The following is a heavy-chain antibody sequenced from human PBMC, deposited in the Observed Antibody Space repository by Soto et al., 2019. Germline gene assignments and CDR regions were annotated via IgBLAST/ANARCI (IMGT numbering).Heavy chain of an antibody. Sequence: QVQLVQSGAEVKKPGASVKVSCKASGYTFTSYGISWVRQAPGQGLEWMGWISAYNGNTNYAQKLQGRVTMTTDTSTSTAYMELRSLRSDDTAAYYCARLATVTMANYYYYYYMDVWGKGTTVTVSS. CDR3: ARLATVTMANYYYYYYMDV. CDR1: GYTFTSYG. CDR2: ISAYNGNT. D-gene: IGHD4-17*01. V-gene: IGHV1-18*01. J-gene: IGHJ6*03.